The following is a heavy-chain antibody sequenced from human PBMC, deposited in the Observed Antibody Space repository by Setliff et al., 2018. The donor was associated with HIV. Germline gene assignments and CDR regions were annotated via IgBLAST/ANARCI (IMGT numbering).Heavy chain of an antibody. D-gene: IGHD3-9*01. CDR3: AGGTWFDGLDS. J-gene: IGHJ4*02. V-gene: IGHV6-1*01. CDR2: TYYRSEWKN. CDR1: GDSVSSTSGA. Sequence: SQTLSLTCVLSGDSVSSTSGAWTWIRQSPSGGLEWLGRTYYRSEWKNDYAVSLKSRITVNADTSKNQFSLQLKSVTPEDSAVYYCAGGTWFDGLDSWCQGSLVTVSS.